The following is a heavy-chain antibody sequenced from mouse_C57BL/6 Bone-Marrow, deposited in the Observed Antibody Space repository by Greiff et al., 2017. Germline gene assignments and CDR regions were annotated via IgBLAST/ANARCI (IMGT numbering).Heavy chain of an antibody. CDR1: GYTFTSYT. D-gene: IGHD1-1*01. CDR3: ARKDLLLRKVGPWFAY. Sequence: VQLQESGAELARPGASVKMSCKASGYTFTSYTMHWVKQRPGQGLEWIGYINPSSGYTKYNQKFKDKATLTADKSSSTAYMQLSSLTSEDSAVYYCARKDLLLRKVGPWFAYWGQGTLVTVSA. V-gene: IGHV1-4*01. CDR2: INPSSGYT. J-gene: IGHJ3*01.